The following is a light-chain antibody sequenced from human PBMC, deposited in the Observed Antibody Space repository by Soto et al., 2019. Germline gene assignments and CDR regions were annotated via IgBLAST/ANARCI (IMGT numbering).Light chain of an antibody. V-gene: IGKV3-15*01. J-gene: IGKJ2*01. CDR2: GAS. CDR1: QGVSRK. CDR3: QQYNNWPHT. Sequence: DIVMTQSPAALPVAPGERVTFSCRASQGVSRKLAWYQHKPGQAPRLLISGASTGATGIPARFSGSGSGTEFTLTISSLQSEDCAIYYCQQYNNWPHTFGQGTKVDIK.